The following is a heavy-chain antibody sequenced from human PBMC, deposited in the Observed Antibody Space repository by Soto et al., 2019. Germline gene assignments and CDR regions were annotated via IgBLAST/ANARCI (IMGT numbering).Heavy chain of an antibody. CDR3: ASVDTVTDAFHI. J-gene: IGHJ3*02. CDR1: GGFVSSGSYY. CDR2: IFYSGST. D-gene: IGHD5-18*01. Sequence: QVQLQESGPGLVKPSETLSLTCTVSGGFVSSGSYYWSWIRQPPGKGLEWIGYIFYSGSTNYNPSLKSRVTISVNTSKNQFSLKLRSVTAADTAVYYCASVDTVTDAFHIWGQGTLVSVSS. V-gene: IGHV4-61*01.